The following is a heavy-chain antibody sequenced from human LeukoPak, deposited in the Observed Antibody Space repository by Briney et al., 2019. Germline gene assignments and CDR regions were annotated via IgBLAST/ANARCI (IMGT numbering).Heavy chain of an antibody. Sequence: ASVKVSCKASGYTFIDYYVNWVRQAPGQGLEWMGWINPNSGGTNYAQKFQGRVTMTSDTSISTAYMDLSRLRSDDTAVYYCATTRTLRDGYNLHYWGQGTLVTVSS. D-gene: IGHD5-24*01. J-gene: IGHJ4*02. CDR1: GYTFIDYY. CDR3: ATTRTLRDGYNLHY. V-gene: IGHV1-2*02. CDR2: INPNSGGT.